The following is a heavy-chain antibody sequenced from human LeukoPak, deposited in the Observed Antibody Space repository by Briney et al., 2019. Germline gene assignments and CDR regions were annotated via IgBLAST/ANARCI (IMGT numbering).Heavy chain of an antibody. CDR3: AKGELGLWFDY. Sequence: PGGSLRLSCAASGFTFSNYGIHWVRQAPGKGLEWVAFISYDASNKYYGDSVKGRFSISRDNSKNTLYLQLNSLRAEDTAVYYCAKGELGLWFDYWGQGTLVTVSS. V-gene: IGHV3-30*18. J-gene: IGHJ4*02. D-gene: IGHD5-18*01. CDR2: ISYDASNK. CDR1: GFTFSNYG.